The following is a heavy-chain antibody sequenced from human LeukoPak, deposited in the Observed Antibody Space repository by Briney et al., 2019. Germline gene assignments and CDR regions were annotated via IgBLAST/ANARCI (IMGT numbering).Heavy chain of an antibody. CDR3: ASGRDSGSHGPEYQLLVGSAFDI. Sequence: SVKVSCKASGGTFSSYAISWVRQAPGQGLEWMGGIIPIFGTANYAQKFQGRVTITTDESTSTAYMELSSLRSEDTAVYYCASGRDSGSHGPEYQLLVGSAFDIWGQGTMVTVSS. D-gene: IGHD2-2*01. CDR2: IIPIFGTA. CDR1: GGTFSSYA. J-gene: IGHJ3*02. V-gene: IGHV1-69*05.